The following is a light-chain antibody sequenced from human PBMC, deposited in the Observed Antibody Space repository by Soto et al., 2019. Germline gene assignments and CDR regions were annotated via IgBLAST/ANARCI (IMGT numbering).Light chain of an antibody. V-gene: IGKV2-28*01. CDR1: QSLLHSNGYNY. Sequence: DIVMTQSPLSLPVTPGEPASISCRSSQSLLHSNGYNYLDWYLQKPGQSPQLLIYLGSNRASGVPDRFRGSGLGTDFTLKISRVEAEDVGVYYCMQALQTPWTFGQGTKVEIK. CDR2: LGS. CDR3: MQALQTPWT. J-gene: IGKJ1*01.